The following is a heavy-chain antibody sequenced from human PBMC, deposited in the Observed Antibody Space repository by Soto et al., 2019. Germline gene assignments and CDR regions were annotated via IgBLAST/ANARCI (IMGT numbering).Heavy chain of an antibody. J-gene: IGHJ4*02. CDR1: EFTFSSYG. D-gene: IGHD3-22*01. CDR3: AKDTFYHDSSGYYVFDY. Sequence: QVQLVESGGGEVQPGRSLRLSCAASEFTFSSYGIHWVRQAPGQGLEWVAVISYDGSKKNYLDSVKGRFTISRDNSKNTRYLEMNSLSAEDTAVYYCAKDTFYHDSSGYYVFDYGGQGNLVTVSS. CDR2: ISYDGSKK. V-gene: IGHV3-30*18.